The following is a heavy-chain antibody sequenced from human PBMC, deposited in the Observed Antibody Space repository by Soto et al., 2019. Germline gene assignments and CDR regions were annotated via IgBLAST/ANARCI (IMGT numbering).Heavy chain of an antibody. V-gene: IGHV4-39*01. Sequence: SETLSLTCTVSGGSISSSSYYWGWIRQPPGKGLEWIGSIYYSGSTYYNPSLKSRVTISVDTSKNQFSLKLSSVTAADTAVYYCARQGHYDFWSGYYTGENWFDPWGQGTLVTVSS. D-gene: IGHD3-3*01. CDR3: ARQGHYDFWSGYYTGENWFDP. CDR1: GGSISSSSYY. J-gene: IGHJ5*02. CDR2: IYYSGST.